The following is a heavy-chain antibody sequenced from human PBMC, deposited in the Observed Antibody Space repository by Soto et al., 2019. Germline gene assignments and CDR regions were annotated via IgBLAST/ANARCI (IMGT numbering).Heavy chain of an antibody. CDR3: ARDRVVAATHDAFDI. D-gene: IGHD2-15*01. Sequence: ASVKVSCKDSGYTFTSNGIRWVRQAPRQGLEWMGWISAYNGNTNYAQKLQGRVTMTTDTSTSTAYMELRSLRSDDTAVYYCARDRVVAATHDAFDIWGQGTMVTVSS. J-gene: IGHJ3*02. CDR1: GYTFTSNG. CDR2: ISAYNGNT. V-gene: IGHV1-18*01.